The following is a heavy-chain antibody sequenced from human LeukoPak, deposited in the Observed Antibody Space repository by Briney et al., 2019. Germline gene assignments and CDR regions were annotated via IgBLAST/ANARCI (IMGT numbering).Heavy chain of an antibody. D-gene: IGHD2-2*02. CDR3: ARSCSSTSCYRGLYYYYMDV. CDR2: IYASGST. Sequence: SQTLSLTCTVSGGSISSGSYYWSWIRQPAGKELEWIGRIYASGSTNYNPSLKSRVTISVDTSKNQFSLKLSSVTAADTAVYYCARSCSSTSCYRGLYYYYMDVWGKGTTVTVSS. CDR1: GGSISSGSYY. J-gene: IGHJ6*03. V-gene: IGHV4-61*02.